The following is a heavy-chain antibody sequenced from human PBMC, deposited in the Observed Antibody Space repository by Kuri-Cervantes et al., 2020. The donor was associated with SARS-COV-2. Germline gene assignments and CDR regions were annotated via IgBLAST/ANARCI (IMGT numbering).Heavy chain of an antibody. V-gene: IGHV3-23*01. J-gene: IGHJ3*02. CDR3: ARQYSESYGDTFDI. D-gene: IGHD3-10*01. CDR1: GFTFRSYV. CDR2: ISGGGDYT. Sequence: GESLKISCAASGFTFRSYVMSWVRQAPGKGLEWVSSISGGGDYTHYADSVKGRFTISRDKDTLYLQMNSLRPEDTALYYCARQYSESYGDTFDIWGQGTMVTVSS.